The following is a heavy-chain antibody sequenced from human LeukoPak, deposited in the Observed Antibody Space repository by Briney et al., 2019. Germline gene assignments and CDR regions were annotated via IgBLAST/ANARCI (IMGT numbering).Heavy chain of an antibody. CDR2: IYYGGST. J-gene: IGHJ3*02. Sequence: SETLSLTCTVSGGSISSSSYYWGWIRQPPGKGLEWIGSIYYGGSTYYNPSLKSRVTISVDTSKNQFSLKLSSVTAADTAVYYCATTLGSSSWYDGNNAFDIWGQGTMVTVSS. CDR1: GGSISSSSYY. V-gene: IGHV4-39*01. CDR3: ATTLGSSSWYDGNNAFDI. D-gene: IGHD6-13*01.